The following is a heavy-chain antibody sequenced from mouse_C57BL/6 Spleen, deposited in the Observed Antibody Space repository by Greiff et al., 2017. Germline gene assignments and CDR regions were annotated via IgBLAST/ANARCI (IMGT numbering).Heavy chain of an antibody. Sequence: EVQLQQSGPGLVKPSQSLSLTCSVTGYSITSGYYWNWIRQFPGNKLEWMGYISYDGSNNYNPSLKNRITITRDTSKNQFFLKLNSVTTEDTATYYCAREGYGSSYGYVEVWGTGTTVTVSS. D-gene: IGHD1-1*01. V-gene: IGHV3-6*01. CDR1: GYSITSGYY. J-gene: IGHJ1*03. CDR2: ISYDGSN. CDR3: AREGYGSSYGYVEV.